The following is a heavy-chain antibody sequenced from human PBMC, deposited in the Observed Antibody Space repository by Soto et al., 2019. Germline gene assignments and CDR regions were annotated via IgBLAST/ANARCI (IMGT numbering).Heavy chain of an antibody. J-gene: IGHJ6*02. Sequence: PSETLSLTCTVSGGSISSYYWSWIRQPPGKGLEWIGYIYYSGSTNYNPSLKSRVTISVDTSKNQFSLKLSSVTAADTAVYYCGRAATMVRGVIIVDYYYGMDVWGQGTTVTVSS. CDR2: IYYSGST. D-gene: IGHD3-10*01. CDR3: GRAATMVRGVIIVDYYYGMDV. CDR1: GGSISSYY. V-gene: IGHV4-59*01.